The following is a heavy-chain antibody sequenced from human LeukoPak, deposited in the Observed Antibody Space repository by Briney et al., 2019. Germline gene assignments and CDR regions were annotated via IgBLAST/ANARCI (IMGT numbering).Heavy chain of an antibody. D-gene: IGHD3-22*01. CDR1: GGSFSGYY. V-gene: IGHV4-34*01. CDR3: ADSSGYVDDAFDI. CDR2: INHSGST. J-gene: IGHJ3*02. Sequence: SETLSLTCAVDGGSFSGYYWSWIRQPPGKGLEWIGEINHSGSTNYNPSLKSRVTISVDTSKNQFSLKLSSVTAADTAVYYCADSSGYVDDAFDIWGQGTMVTVSS.